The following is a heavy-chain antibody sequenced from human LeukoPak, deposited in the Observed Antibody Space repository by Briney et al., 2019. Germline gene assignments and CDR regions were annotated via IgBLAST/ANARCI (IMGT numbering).Heavy chain of an antibody. V-gene: IGHV3-20*03. CDR2: INWNGDNT. CDR3: ARGSTHYDVLTGYHYYFDY. J-gene: IGHJ4*02. Sequence: SWVRQAPGKGLEWVSGINWNGDNTNYADSLKGRFTISRDNAKNSLYLQMNSLRAEDTALYYCARGSTHYDVLTGYHYYFDYWGQGTLVTVSS. D-gene: IGHD3-9*01.